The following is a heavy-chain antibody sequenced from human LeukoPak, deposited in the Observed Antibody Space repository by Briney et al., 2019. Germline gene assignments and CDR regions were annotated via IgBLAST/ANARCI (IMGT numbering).Heavy chain of an antibody. CDR3: ASDWKEYYDILTGYYRSATGAFDI. Sequence: GGCLRLSCAASGFTFSSYWMHWVRQAPGKGLVWVSRINSDGSSTSYADSVKGRFTISRDNAKNTLYLQMNSLRAEDTAVYYCASDWKEYYDILTGYYRSATGAFDIWGQGTMVTVSS. J-gene: IGHJ3*02. V-gene: IGHV3-74*01. CDR2: INSDGSST. D-gene: IGHD3-9*01. CDR1: GFTFSSYW.